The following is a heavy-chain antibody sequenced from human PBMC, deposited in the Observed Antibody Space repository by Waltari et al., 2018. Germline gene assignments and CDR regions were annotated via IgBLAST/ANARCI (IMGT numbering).Heavy chain of an antibody. J-gene: IGHJ5*02. CDR2: IYYSGST. Sequence: QVQLQESGPGLVKPSETLSLTCTVSGGSISSYYWSWIRQPPGKGLEWIGYIYYSGSTNYNPSLKGRVTISVETSKSQFSLKLSSVTAADTAVYYCARAACGGDCYSSWWFDPWGQGTLVTVSS. D-gene: IGHD2-21*02. CDR3: ARAACGGDCYSSWWFDP. CDR1: GGSISSYY. V-gene: IGHV4-59*01.